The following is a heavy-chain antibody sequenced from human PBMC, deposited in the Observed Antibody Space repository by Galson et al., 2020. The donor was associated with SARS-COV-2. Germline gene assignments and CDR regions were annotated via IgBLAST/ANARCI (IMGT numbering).Heavy chain of an antibody. D-gene: IGHD3-10*01. J-gene: IGHJ6*02. Sequence: TGGSLRLSCAASGFTFSSYSMNWVRQAPGKGLEWVSSISSSSSYIYYADSVKGRFTISRDNAKNSLYLQMNSLRAEDTAVYYCARDHSADGSGSYYNPLHYMDVWGQGTTVTVSS. CDR2: ISSSSSYI. V-gene: IGHV3-21*01. CDR1: GFTFSSYS. CDR3: ARDHSADGSGSYYNPLHYMDV.